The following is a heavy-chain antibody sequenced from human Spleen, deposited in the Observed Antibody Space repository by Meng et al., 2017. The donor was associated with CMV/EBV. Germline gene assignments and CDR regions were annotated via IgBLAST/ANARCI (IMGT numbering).Heavy chain of an antibody. CDR3: AKDRVAIKQEDYFDY. J-gene: IGHJ4*02. Sequence: GESLKISCAASGFTFSSYAMSWVRQAPGKGLQWVSGISGDGGSTYYADSVKGRFTISRDNSKNTLYLQMNSLRADDTAVYYCAKDRVAIKQEDYFDYWGRGTLVTVSS. CDR2: ISGDGGST. CDR1: GFTFSSYA. V-gene: IGHV3-23*01.